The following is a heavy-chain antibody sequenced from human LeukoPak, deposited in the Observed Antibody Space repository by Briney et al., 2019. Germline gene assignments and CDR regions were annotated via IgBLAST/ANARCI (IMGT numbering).Heavy chain of an antibody. CDR3: ATDRKIREGDFDI. V-gene: IGHV1-46*01. D-gene: IGHD3-10*01. CDR1: GYTFINFY. Sequence: ASVKVSCKASGYTFINFYMHWVRQAPGQGLEWMGRIHPSGGSTIYAQKFQGRVTMTEDTSTDTAYMELSSLRSEDTAVYYCATDRKIREGDFDIWGQGTMVTVSS. CDR2: IHPSGGST. J-gene: IGHJ3*02.